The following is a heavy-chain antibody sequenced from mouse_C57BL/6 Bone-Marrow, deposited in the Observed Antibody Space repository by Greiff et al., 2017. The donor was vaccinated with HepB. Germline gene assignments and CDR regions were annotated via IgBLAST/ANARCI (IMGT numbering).Heavy chain of an antibody. Sequence: EVMLVESEGGLVQPGSSMKLSCTASGFTFSDYYIAWVRQVPEKGLEWVANINYDGSSTYYLDSLKSRFIISRDNAKNILYLQMSSLKSEDTATYYCARDRGNYYAMDYWGQGTSVTVSS. J-gene: IGHJ4*01. CDR3: ARDRGNYYAMDY. CDR2: INYDGSST. V-gene: IGHV5-16*01. CDR1: GFTFSDYY. D-gene: IGHD2-1*01.